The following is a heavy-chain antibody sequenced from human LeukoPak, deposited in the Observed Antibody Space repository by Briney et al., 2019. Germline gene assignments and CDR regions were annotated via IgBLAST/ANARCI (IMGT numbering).Heavy chain of an antibody. D-gene: IGHD2-2*01. V-gene: IGHV4-61*02. CDR2: MYTSGST. Sequence: SETLSLTCTVSGGSITSGSYYWSWIRQPAGKGLEWIGRMYTSGSTNYNPSLKSRVTISVDTSKNQFSLKLSSVTAADTAVYYCARADWVPAVVNWFDPWGQGTLVTVSS. J-gene: IGHJ5*02. CDR3: ARADWVPAVVNWFDP. CDR1: GGSITSGSYY.